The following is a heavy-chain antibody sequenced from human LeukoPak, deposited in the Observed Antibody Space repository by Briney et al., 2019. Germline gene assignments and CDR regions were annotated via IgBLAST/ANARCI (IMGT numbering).Heavy chain of an antibody. J-gene: IGHJ6*04. CDR2: IYSGGST. D-gene: IGHD2-2*01. Sequence: GGSLRLSCAASGFTVSSNYMSWVRQAPGKGLEWVSVIYSGGSTYYADSVKGRFTISRDNAKNSLYLQINSLRAEDTAVYYCARDSKLYCSSTSCYMDVWGKGTTVTVSS. CDR3: ARDSKLYCSSTSCYMDV. V-gene: IGHV3-66*01. CDR1: GFTVSSNY.